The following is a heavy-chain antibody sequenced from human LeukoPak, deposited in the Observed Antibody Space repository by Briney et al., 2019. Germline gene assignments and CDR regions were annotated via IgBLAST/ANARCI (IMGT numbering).Heavy chain of an antibody. CDR3: ARARAAAGAQYFQH. CDR2: IYNNEGSA. CDR1: GYSFLNYY. D-gene: IGHD6-13*01. V-gene: IGHV1-46*01. J-gene: IGHJ1*01. Sequence: ASVEVFCNASGYSFLNYYLHRVRQAPGQRQEWMVIIYNNEGSARYAQKIQGRVTMTRDTSTGTVYMELSSLSSDDTAVYYCARARAAAGAQYFQHWGQGTLVSASS.